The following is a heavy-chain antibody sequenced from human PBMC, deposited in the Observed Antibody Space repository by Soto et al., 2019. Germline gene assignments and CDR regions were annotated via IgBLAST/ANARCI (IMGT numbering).Heavy chain of an antibody. Sequence: QVQLQESGPGLVKPSETLSLTCSVSGDSISRQYWSWLRQPAGGGLEWIGRIYTTVANNYNSSLKSRVSMSVDTSQNQFSLRLTSVTSADTAVYFCAMTVIAPSPYRDHLGQGLLVTVSS. V-gene: IGHV4-4*07. J-gene: IGHJ1*01. D-gene: IGHD4-17*01. CDR2: IYTTVAN. CDR1: GDSISRQY. CDR3: AMTVIAPSPYRDH.